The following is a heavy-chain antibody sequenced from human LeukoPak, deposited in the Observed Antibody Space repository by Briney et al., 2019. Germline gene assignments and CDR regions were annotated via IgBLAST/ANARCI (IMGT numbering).Heavy chain of an antibody. CDR2: ISAYNGNT. D-gene: IGHD3-22*01. CDR3: ATDSTTYYYDSSGLGQDAFDI. V-gene: IGHV1-18*04. CDR1: GYTFTGHY. J-gene: IGHJ3*02. Sequence: ASVKVSCKASGYTFTGHYMHWVRQAPGQGLEWMGWISAYNGNTNYAQKLQGRVTMTTDTSTSTAYMELRSLRSDDTAVYYCATDSTTYYYDSSGLGQDAFDIWGKGTMVTVSS.